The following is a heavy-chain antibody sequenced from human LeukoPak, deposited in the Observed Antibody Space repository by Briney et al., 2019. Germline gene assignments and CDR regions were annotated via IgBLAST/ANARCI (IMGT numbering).Heavy chain of an antibody. CDR3: ARALIGIAAAGYYFDY. CDR2: ISDDGSNK. V-gene: IGHV3-30*03. CDR1: GFTFSFYG. Sequence: GTSLRLSCAASGFTFSFYGIHWVRQAPGKGLEWVAVISDDGSNKYYTDSVRGRFTISRDNSKNTLYLQMNSLRAEDTAVYYCARALIGIAAAGYYFDYWGQGTLVTVSS. D-gene: IGHD6-13*01. J-gene: IGHJ4*02.